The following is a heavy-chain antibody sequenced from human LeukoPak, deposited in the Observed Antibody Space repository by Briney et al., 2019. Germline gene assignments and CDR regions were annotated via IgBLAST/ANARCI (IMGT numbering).Heavy chain of an antibody. CDR1: GFTFSSYG. D-gene: IGHD2-21*02. CDR2: MSCGGSNK. V-gene: IGHV3-30*18. Sequence: GGSLRLYCAASGFTFSSYGMHWVRQAPGKGLEWVAVMSCGGSNKHYGDSVKGRFTIARENSKNTLYLQMNSLRPEDTAVYYCAKVRGGLVTWPLYYGMDVWGHGTTVSVSS. J-gene: IGHJ6*02. CDR3: AKVRGGLVTWPLYYGMDV.